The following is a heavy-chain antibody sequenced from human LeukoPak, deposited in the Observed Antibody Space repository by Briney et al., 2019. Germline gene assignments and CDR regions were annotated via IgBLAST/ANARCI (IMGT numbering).Heavy chain of an antibody. Sequence: GGSLRLSCAGSGFAFSEYWMHWARQTPEKGLMWVSRINDGGTYTAYADSVKGRFAVSRDNAENTLYLQMDSLTVEDTGLYYCVREIKIMGFRAFDYSGQGTLVTVSS. V-gene: IGHV3-74*01. D-gene: IGHD3-10*01. CDR1: GFAFSEYW. CDR2: INDGGTYT. CDR3: VREIKIMGFRAFDY. J-gene: IGHJ4*02.